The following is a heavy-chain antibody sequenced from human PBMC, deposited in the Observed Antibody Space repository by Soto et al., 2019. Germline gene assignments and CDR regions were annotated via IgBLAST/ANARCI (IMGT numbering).Heavy chain of an antibody. D-gene: IGHD4-17*01. CDR1: GFTFSSYA. Sequence: QVQLVESGGGVVQPGRSLRLSCAASGFTFSSYAMHWVRQAPGKGLEWVAVISYDGSNKYYADSVKGRFTISRDNSKNTLYLQMHSLRAEDTAVYYCARDNYPRYGDYYYYGMDVWGQGTTVTVSS. CDR3: ARDNYPRYGDYYYYGMDV. CDR2: ISYDGSNK. J-gene: IGHJ6*02. V-gene: IGHV3-30-3*01.